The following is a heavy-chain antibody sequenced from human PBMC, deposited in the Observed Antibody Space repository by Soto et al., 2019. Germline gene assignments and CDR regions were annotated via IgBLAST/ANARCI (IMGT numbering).Heavy chain of an antibody. CDR2: ISYDGSNE. J-gene: IGHJ3*02. CDR3: AKEEYYYDSSGYYIGVSAFDI. Sequence: QVQLVESGGGVVQPGRSLRLSCAASGFTFSSYGMHWVRQAPGKGLEWVAVISYDGSNEYYADSVKGRFTISRDNSKNTLYLQMNSLRAEDTAVYYCAKEEYYYDSSGYYIGVSAFDIWGQGTMVTVSS. D-gene: IGHD3-22*01. V-gene: IGHV3-30*18. CDR1: GFTFSSYG.